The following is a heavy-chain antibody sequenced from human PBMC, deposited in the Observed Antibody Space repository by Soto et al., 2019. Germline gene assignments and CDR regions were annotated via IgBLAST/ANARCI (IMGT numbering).Heavy chain of an antibody. CDR2: IKIKADGETT. D-gene: IGHD4-17*01. J-gene: IGHJ4*02. CDR1: EFTFANPW. Sequence: GGSLSLPCAASEFTFANPWFSWVRQAPGKGLEWVGRIKIKADGETTDYAAPVKCRFTISRDESQNTLYLQMNSLKTEDTAVYYCTSLYYGHWGQGTLVTVSS. V-gene: IGHV3-15*01. CDR3: TSLYYGH.